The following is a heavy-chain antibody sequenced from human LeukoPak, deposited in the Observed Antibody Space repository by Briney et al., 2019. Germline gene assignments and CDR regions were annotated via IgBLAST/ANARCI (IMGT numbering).Heavy chain of an antibody. Sequence: SETLSLTCTVSGGSISSYYWSWIRQPPGKGLEWIGYIYYSGSTNYNPSLKSRVTISVDTSKNQFSLKLSSVTAADTAVYYCARAGYSSSWYFDYWGQGTLVTVPS. CDR3: ARAGYSSSWYFDY. CDR1: GGSISSYY. CDR2: IYYSGST. J-gene: IGHJ4*02. V-gene: IGHV4-59*01. D-gene: IGHD6-13*01.